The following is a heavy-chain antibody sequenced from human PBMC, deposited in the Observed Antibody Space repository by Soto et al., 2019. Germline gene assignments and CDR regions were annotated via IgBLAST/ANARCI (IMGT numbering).Heavy chain of an antibody. V-gene: IGHV3-64*01. CDR3: ARAFGWLDY. CDR2: ISSNGGST. D-gene: IGHD6-19*01. CDR1: GFTVSSNY. J-gene: IGHJ4*02. Sequence: EVQLVESGGGLVQPGGSLRLSCAASGFTVSSNYMTWVRQAPGKGLEYVSAISSNGGSTYYANSVKGRFTISRDNSKNTLYLQMGSLSAEDMAVYYCARAFGWLDYWGQGTLVTVSS.